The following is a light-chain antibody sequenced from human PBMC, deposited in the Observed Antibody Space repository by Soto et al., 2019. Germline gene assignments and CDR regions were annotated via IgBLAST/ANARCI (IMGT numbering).Light chain of an antibody. J-gene: IGKJ4*01. Sequence: DIQMAQSPASLSASVGDRVTLTCQATQDISNHLSWYQQKPGEAPKVLIFDASNLEIGVPSRFSGSGSGSNFSFTIRSLQPEDIATYYCQQFNSVPLTFGGGTKVDI. CDR3: QQFNSVPLT. V-gene: IGKV1-33*01. CDR1: QDISNH. CDR2: DAS.